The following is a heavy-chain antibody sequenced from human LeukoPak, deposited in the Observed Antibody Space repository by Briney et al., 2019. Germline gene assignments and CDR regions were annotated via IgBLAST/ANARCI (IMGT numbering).Heavy chain of an antibody. D-gene: IGHD1-26*01. V-gene: IGHV1-24*01. Sequence: GASVKVSCKVSGYTLTELSMHWVRQAPGKGLEWMGGFDPEDGETIYAQKFQGRVTMTEDTSTDTAYMELSSLRSEDTAVYYCATDSVVGAIPLPPTWGQGTLVTVSS. CDR1: GYTLTELS. CDR3: ATDSVVGAIPLPPT. CDR2: FDPEDGET. J-gene: IGHJ5*02.